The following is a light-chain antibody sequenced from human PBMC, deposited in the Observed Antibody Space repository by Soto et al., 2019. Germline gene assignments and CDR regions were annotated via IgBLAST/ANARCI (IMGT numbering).Light chain of an antibody. CDR2: KAS. CDR1: QSISSW. CDR3: QQYNSLWT. J-gene: IGKJ1*01. V-gene: IGKV1-5*03. Sequence: DIPMTQSPSTLSASVGDRVTITCRASQSISSWLAWYQQKPGKAPKLLIYKASSLESGVPSRFSGSGSGTEFTRTSSSLQPDDFATYYCQQYNSLWTFGQGTKVEIK.